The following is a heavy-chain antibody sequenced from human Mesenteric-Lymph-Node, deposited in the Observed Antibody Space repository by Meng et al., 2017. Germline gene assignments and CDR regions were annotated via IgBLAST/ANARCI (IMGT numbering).Heavy chain of an antibody. D-gene: IGHD3-22*01. CDR3: ARRAANYYDSSGYYNPRRSSYYYYGMDV. Sequence: ASVKVSCKASGYTFTSYYMHWVRQAPGQGLEWMGIINPSGGSTSYAQKFQGRVTMTRNTSTSTVYMELSSLRSEVTAVYYCARRAANYYDSSGYYNPRRSSYYYYGMDVWGQGTTVTVSS. J-gene: IGHJ6*02. V-gene: IGHV1-46*01. CDR1: GYTFTSYY. CDR2: INPSGGST.